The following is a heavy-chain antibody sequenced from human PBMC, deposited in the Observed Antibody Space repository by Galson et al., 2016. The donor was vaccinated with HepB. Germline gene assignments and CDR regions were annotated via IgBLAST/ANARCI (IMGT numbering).Heavy chain of an antibody. Sequence: QSGAEVKKPGESLRISCKGSGYSFSGYWISWVRQMPGKGLEWMGRINPSDSYASYSPSFQGHVPIYHDTSIPTADLQWSSLKASDTAMYYCARHPITMMIVGAFDFGGQGTLVTVSS. J-gene: IGHJ4*02. V-gene: IGHV5-10-1*01. CDR2: INPSDSYA. CDR1: GYSFSGYW. CDR3: ARHPITMMIVGAFDF. D-gene: IGHD3-22*01.